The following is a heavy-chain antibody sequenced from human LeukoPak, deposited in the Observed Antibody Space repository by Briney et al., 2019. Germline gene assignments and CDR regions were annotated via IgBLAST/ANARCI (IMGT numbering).Heavy chain of an antibody. CDR2: ISSSSSYI. CDR3: ARDYGLRFLEWFGAFDI. J-gene: IGHJ3*02. D-gene: IGHD3-3*01. V-gene: IGHV3-21*01. CDR1: GFTFSSYS. Sequence: KPGGSLRLSCAASGFTFSSYSMNWVRQAPGKGLEWVSSISSSSSYIYYADSVKGRFTISRDNAKNSLYLQVNSLRAEDTAVYYCARDYGLRFLEWFGAFDIWGQGTMVTVSS.